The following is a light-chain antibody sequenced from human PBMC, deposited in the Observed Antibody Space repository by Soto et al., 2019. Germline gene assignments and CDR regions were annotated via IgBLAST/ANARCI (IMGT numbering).Light chain of an antibody. CDR1: QSISSW. CDR2: DAS. V-gene: IGKV1-5*01. CDR3: QQYNIYSWT. J-gene: IGKJ1*01. Sequence: DIQMTQSPSTLSASVGDRVTITCRASQSISSWLAWYQQKPGKAPKLLIYDASSLESGVPSRFSGSGSGTEFTLTFSSLQHDDFATYYCQQYNIYSWTFGQGTKVDIK.